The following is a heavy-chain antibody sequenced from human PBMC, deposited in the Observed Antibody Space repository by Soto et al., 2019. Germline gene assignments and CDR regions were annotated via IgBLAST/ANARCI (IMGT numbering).Heavy chain of an antibody. V-gene: IGHV3-43*01. CDR3: TRETLSYGSALDV. D-gene: IGHD3-16*01. CDR2: ITWNGANT. CDR1: GFRFDEYN. Sequence: GGSLRLSCAASGFRFDEYNIHWVRQAPGKGLEWVSLITWNGANTYYADSVKGRFTISRDGTTKSVSLQMTSLKREDTGLYYCTRETLSYGSALDVWGQGTTVTVSS. J-gene: IGHJ6*02.